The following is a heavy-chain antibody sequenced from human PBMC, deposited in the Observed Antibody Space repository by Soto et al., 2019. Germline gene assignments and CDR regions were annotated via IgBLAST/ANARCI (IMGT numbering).Heavy chain of an antibody. CDR2: IYWDDDK. CDR3: AHIGISTWFTY. V-gene: IGHV2-5*02. Sequence: QITLKESGPPLVKPTQHLTLTCTFSVFSLSTRGVDVGWIRQPPGKALEWLALIYWDDDKRYSPSLRSRLTITKDTSKNHVVLTMTNMDPVNTATYFCAHIGISTWFTYWGQGTLLTVSA. J-gene: IGHJ4*02. D-gene: IGHD3-10*01. CDR1: VFSLSTRGVD.